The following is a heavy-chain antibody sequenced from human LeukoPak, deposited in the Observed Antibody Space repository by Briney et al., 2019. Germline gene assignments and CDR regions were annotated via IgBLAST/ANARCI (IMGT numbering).Heavy chain of an antibody. J-gene: IGHJ4*02. CDR3: ARDHNYGSHY. CDR1: GFTFRSYW. Sequence: GGSLRLSCAASGFTFRSYWMSWVRQAPGKGLEWVANIKEDGSEKYYVDSVKGRFTISRDSAKNSLYLQMNSLRVEDTAVYYCARDHNYGSHYWGQGTLVTVSS. CDR2: IKEDGSEK. V-gene: IGHV3-7*03. D-gene: IGHD5-18*01.